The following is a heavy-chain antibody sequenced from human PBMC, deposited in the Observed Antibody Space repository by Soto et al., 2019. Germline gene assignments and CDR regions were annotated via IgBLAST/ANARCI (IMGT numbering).Heavy chain of an antibody. CDR2: IIPIFGTA. CDR3: AREGAPGYCSSTSCYTNNWFDP. D-gene: IGHD2-2*02. Sequence: QVQLVQSGAEVKKPGSSVKVSCKASGGTFSSYAISWVRQAPGQGLEWMGGIIPIFGTANYAQKFQGRVTINADESTSTAYRELSSLRSEDTAVYYCAREGAPGYCSSTSCYTNNWFDPWGQGTLVTVSS. J-gene: IGHJ5*02. V-gene: IGHV1-69*01. CDR1: GGTFSSYA.